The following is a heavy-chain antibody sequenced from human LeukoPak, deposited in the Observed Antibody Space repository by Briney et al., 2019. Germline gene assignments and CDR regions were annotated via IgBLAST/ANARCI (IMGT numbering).Heavy chain of an antibody. D-gene: IGHD3-10*01. CDR1: GFTFSSYE. V-gene: IGHV3-48*03. Sequence: PGGSLRRSGSVSGFTFSSYEMNWVRQAPGKGLEWISYISSSGSTIYYADSVKGRFTISRDNAKNSLYLQMTSLRAEDTAVYYCARDASYYYGSGSHWGQGTLVTVSS. CDR2: ISSSGSTI. J-gene: IGHJ4*02. CDR3: ARDASYYYGSGSH.